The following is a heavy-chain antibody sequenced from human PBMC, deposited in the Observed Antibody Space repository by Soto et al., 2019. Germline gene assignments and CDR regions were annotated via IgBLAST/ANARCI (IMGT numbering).Heavy chain of an antibody. CDR3: ASSPLPEQLVSPFYYYYYGMDV. CDR2: IIPIFGTA. CDR1: GGTFSSYA. V-gene: IGHV1-69*13. J-gene: IGHJ6*02. Sequence: SVKVSCKASGGTFSSYAISWVRQAPGQGLEWMGGIIPIFGTANYAQKFQGRVTITADESTSTAYMELSSLRSEDTAVYYCASSPLPEQLVSPFYYYYYGMDVWGQGTTVTVSS. D-gene: IGHD6-6*01.